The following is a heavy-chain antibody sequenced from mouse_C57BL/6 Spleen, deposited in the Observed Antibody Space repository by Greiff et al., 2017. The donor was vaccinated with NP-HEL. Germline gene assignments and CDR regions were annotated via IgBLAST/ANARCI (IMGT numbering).Heavy chain of an antibody. V-gene: IGHV14-4*01. CDR2: IDPENGDT. Sequence: EVQLQQSGAELVRPGASVKLSCTASGFNIKDDYMHWVKQRPEQGLEWIGWIDPENGDTEYASKFQGKATITADTSSNTAYLQLSSLTSEDTAVYYCTTTTDYYGSTYYWGQGTTLTVSS. D-gene: IGHD1-1*01. CDR3: TTTTDYYGSTYY. CDR1: GFNIKDDY. J-gene: IGHJ2*01.